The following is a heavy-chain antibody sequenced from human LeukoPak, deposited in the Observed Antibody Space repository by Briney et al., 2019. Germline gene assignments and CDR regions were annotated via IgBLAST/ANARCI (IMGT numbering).Heavy chain of an antibody. V-gene: IGHV3-30-3*02. CDR3: ANERGYNYGYSFDY. Sequence: GGSLRLSCAASGFSFSSYAMHWVRQAPGKGLEWVAAIPNDGSKTYYADSVKGRFTISRDNSKNTLYLQLNSLRTEDTAVYYCANERGYNYGYSFDYWGQGTLVTVSS. CDR1: GFSFSSYA. D-gene: IGHD5-18*01. J-gene: IGHJ4*02. CDR2: IPNDGSKT.